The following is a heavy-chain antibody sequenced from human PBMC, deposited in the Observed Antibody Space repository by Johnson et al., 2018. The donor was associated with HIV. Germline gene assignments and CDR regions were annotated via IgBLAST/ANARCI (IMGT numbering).Heavy chain of an antibody. CDR2: FYRNGGSS. CDR3: ASGVTARAPLLI. J-gene: IGHJ3*02. CDR1: GFTVDDYD. Sequence: VHLVESGGGVVRPGGSLRLSCEASGFTVDDYDMSWVRQVPGKGLEWVSGFYRNGGSSGYAASVKGRFTISRDDAKNSLYLQMNSLRAEDTAVYYCASGVTARAPLLIWGQGTMVTVSS. D-gene: IGHD6-6*01. V-gene: IGHV3-20*04.